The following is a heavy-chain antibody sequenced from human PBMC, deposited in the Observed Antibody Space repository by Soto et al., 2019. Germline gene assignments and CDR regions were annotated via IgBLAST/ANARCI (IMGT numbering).Heavy chain of an antibody. D-gene: IGHD1-26*01. V-gene: IGHV3-23*04. J-gene: IGHJ4*02. Sequence: EVQLVESGGGLVQPGGSLRLSCAASGFTFSTYAMSWVRQAPGKGLEWVSAISGSGSNTYYADSVKGRFTISRDDSKSTLYLQMSSLRAEDTAVYYCARDPSHSYYTLFYYFDYWGQGTLVTVSS. CDR2: ISGSGSNT. CDR3: ARDPSHSYYTLFYYFDY. CDR1: GFTFSTYA.